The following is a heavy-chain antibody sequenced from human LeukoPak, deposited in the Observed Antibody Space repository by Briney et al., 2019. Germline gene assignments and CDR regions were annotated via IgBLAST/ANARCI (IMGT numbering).Heavy chain of an antibody. J-gene: IGHJ6*03. Sequence: ASVMVSCKASGYTFTSYDINWVRQATGQGLEWMGWMNPNSGNTGYAQKFQGRVTMTRDTSISTAYMELSRLRSDDTAVYYCARGGNYGGNSHYYYMDVWGKGTTVTVSS. CDR3: ARGGNYGGNSHYYYMDV. CDR1: GYTFTSYD. CDR2: MNPNSGNT. V-gene: IGHV1-8*01. D-gene: IGHD4-23*01.